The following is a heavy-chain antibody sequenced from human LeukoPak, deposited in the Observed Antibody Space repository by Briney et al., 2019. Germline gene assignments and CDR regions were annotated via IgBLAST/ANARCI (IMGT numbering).Heavy chain of an antibody. Sequence: PGGSLRLSCAASGFTFSSYWMHWVRQAPGKGLVWVSRINSDGSSTSYADSVKGRFTISRDNAKNSLYLQMNSLRAEDTALYHCARVREPTTLIDYWGQGTLVTVSS. D-gene: IGHD1-14*01. V-gene: IGHV3-74*01. J-gene: IGHJ4*02. CDR1: GFTFSSYW. CDR3: ARVREPTTLIDY. CDR2: INSDGSST.